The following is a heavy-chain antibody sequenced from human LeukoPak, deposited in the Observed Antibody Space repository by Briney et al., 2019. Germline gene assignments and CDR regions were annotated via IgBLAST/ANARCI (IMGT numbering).Heavy chain of an antibody. CDR3: ATGDGYNYRYFDY. CDR1: GGSISSYY. J-gene: IGHJ4*02. D-gene: IGHD5-24*01. CDR2: IYYSGST. V-gene: IGHV4-59*01. Sequence: SETLSLTCTVSGGSISSYYWSWIRQPPGKGLEWIGYIYYSGSTNYNPSLKSRVAISVDTSKNQFSLKLSSVTAADTAVYYCATGDGYNYRYFDYWGQGTLVTVSS.